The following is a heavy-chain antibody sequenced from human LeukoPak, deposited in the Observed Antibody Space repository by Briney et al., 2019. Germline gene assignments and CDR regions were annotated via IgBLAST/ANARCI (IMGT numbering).Heavy chain of an antibody. J-gene: IGHJ4*02. CDR3: AKFITAAAGGDYFDY. Sequence: YISSGSSTIYYADSVKGRFTISRDNAKNSLYLQMNSLRAEDTAVYYCAKFITAAAGGDYFDYWGQGTLVTVSS. CDR2: ISSGSSTI. D-gene: IGHD6-13*01. V-gene: IGHV3-48*01.